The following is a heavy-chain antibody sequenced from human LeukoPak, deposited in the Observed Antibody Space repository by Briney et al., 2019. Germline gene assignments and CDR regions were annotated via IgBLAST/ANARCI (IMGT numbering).Heavy chain of an antibody. Sequence: GGSLRLSCAASGFTFSTSWMHWVRQAPGKGLVWVSRINSDASTINYADSVKGRFTISRDNAKNTLYLEMNSLRADDTAVYYCARAGYYRFDYWGQGALVTVSS. J-gene: IGHJ4*02. CDR3: ARAGYYRFDY. CDR2: INSDASTI. CDR1: GFTFSTSW. D-gene: IGHD1-14*01. V-gene: IGHV3-74*01.